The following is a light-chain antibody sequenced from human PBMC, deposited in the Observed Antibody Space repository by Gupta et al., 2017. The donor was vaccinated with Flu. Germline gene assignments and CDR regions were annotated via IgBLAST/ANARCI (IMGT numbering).Light chain of an antibody. V-gene: IGLV1-47*01. Sequence: QSVLTQPPSVSGTPGQRVTISCSGGSSNVGNNYVYWYRQFPGAAPKLLIFRRNQRPSGGPDRFSGSKYGTSASLAISGLRAEDGADYSCAAWDDSLNGVVFGGGTKLTVL. CDR1: SSNVGNNY. CDR3: AAWDDSLNGVV. J-gene: IGLJ2*01. CDR2: RRN.